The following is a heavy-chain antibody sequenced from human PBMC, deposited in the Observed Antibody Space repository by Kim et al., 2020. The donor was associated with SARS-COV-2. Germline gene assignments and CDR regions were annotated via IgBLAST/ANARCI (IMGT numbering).Heavy chain of an antibody. CDR1: GFTFSSYG. V-gene: IGHV3-33*01. J-gene: IGHJ6*02. CDR3: ARDPRYCSGGSCYSRLSGMDV. CDR2: IWYDGSNK. Sequence: GGSLRLSCAASGFTFSSYGMHWVRQAPGKGLEWVAVIWYDGSNKYYADSVKGRFTISRDNSKNTLYLQMNSLRAEDTAVYYCARDPRYCSGGSCYSRLSGMDVWGQGTTVTVSS. D-gene: IGHD2-15*01.